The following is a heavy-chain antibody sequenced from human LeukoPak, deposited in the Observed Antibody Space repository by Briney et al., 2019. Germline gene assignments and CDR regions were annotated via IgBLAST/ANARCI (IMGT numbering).Heavy chain of an antibody. D-gene: IGHD3-10*01. Sequence: PSETLSLTCAVSGGSISSGGYSWSWVRQPPGKGLEWIGYIYHTGSTYYNPSLKSRVTISLDRSKNQFSLKLSSVTAADTAVYYCARDRITMVRGVIIEGTNWFDPWGQGTLVTVSS. V-gene: IGHV4-30-2*01. CDR1: GGSISSGGYS. CDR3: ARDRITMVRGVIIEGTNWFDP. J-gene: IGHJ5*02. CDR2: IYHTGST.